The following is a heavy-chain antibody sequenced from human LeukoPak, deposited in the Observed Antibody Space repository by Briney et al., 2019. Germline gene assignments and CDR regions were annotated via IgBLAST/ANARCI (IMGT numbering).Heavy chain of an antibody. CDR1: GFTFSSYA. Sequence: GGSLRLSCAASGFTFSSYAMSWVRQAPGKGLEWVSAISGSGGSTYYADSVKGRFTISRDNSKNTQYLQMNSLRAEDTAVYYCARAKVRGVIIKSFDYWGQGTLVTVSS. J-gene: IGHJ4*02. D-gene: IGHD3-10*01. V-gene: IGHV3-23*01. CDR3: ARAKVRGVIIKSFDY. CDR2: ISGSGGST.